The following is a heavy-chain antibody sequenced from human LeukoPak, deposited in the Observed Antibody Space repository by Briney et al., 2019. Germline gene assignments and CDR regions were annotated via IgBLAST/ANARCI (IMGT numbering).Heavy chain of an antibody. CDR2: IYHSGST. CDR1: GGSISSSNW. V-gene: IGHV4-4*02. CDR3: ARHIGVAGTRGFDY. D-gene: IGHD6-19*01. J-gene: IGHJ4*02. Sequence: SGTLSLTCAVSGGSISSSNWWSWVRQPPGKGLGWIGEIYHSGSTNYNPSLKSRVTISVDKSKNQFSLKLSSVTAADTAVYYCARHIGVAGTRGFDYWGQGILVTVCS.